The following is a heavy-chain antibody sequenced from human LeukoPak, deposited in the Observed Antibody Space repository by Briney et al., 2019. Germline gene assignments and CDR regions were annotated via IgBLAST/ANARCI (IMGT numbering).Heavy chain of an antibody. J-gene: IGHJ4*02. CDR2: IGTSGTTI. CDR1: GFTFSTYE. D-gene: IGHD2-15*01. Sequence: PGGSLRLSCAASGFTFSTYEMNWVRQAPGKGLEWVSYIGTSGTTIYYADSVKGRFTISRDNAKNSLYLQMNSLIAEDTAFYYCARETGGTSDYWGQGTLVTVSS. V-gene: IGHV3-48*03. CDR3: ARETGGTSDY.